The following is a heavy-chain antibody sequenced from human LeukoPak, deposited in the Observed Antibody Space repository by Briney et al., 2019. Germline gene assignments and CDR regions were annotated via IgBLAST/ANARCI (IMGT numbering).Heavy chain of an antibody. D-gene: IGHD3-22*01. CDR3: AKDLYYDSSGYLPNGAFDI. CDR2: IRYDGSNK. Sequence: GGSLSLSCAASGFTFSSHGMHWVRQAPGKGLEWVAFIRYDGSNKYYADSVKGRFTISRDNSKNTLYLQMNSLRAEDTAVYYCAKDLYYDSSGYLPNGAFDIWGQGTMVTVSS. J-gene: IGHJ3*02. V-gene: IGHV3-30*02. CDR1: GFTFSSHG.